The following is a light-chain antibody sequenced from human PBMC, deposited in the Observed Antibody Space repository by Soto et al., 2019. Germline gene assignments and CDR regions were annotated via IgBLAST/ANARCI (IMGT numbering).Light chain of an antibody. Sequence: QSALTQPASVSGSPGQSITISCTGTSSDVGGYNYVSWYQQHPGKAPNLMIYEVSNRPSGVSNRFSGSKSGNTAFLTISGVQAEDEADYYCSSYTSSSTRVFGGGTKLTVL. CDR2: EVS. CDR1: SSDVGGYNY. J-gene: IGLJ3*02. CDR3: SSYTSSSTRV. V-gene: IGLV2-14*01.